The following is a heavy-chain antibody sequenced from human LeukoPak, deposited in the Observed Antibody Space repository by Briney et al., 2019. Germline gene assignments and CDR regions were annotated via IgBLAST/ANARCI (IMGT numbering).Heavy chain of an antibody. D-gene: IGHD1-26*01. CDR1: GFTFSSYW. Sequence: GSLRLSCAASGFTFSSYWMSWVRQAPGKGLEWVANIKQDGSEKYYVDSVKGRFTISRDNAKNSLYLQMNSLRAEDTAVYYCARAWFGRVGATIYGYWGQGTLATVSS. CDR2: IKQDGSEK. CDR3: ARAWFGRVGATIYGY. V-gene: IGHV3-7*01. J-gene: IGHJ4*02.